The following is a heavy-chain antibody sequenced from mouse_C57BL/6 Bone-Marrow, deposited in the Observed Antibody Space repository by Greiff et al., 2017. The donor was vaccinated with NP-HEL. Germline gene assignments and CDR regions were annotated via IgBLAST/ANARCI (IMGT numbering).Heavy chain of an antibody. D-gene: IGHD4-1*02. CDR3: ASSDQLGPAWFAY. CDR1: GYTFTSYT. J-gene: IGHJ3*01. CDR2: INPSSGYT. V-gene: IGHV1-4*01. Sequence: VKLMESGAELARPGASVKMSCKASGYTFTSYTMHWVKQRPGQGLEWIGYINPSSGYTKYNQKFKDKATLTADKSSSTAYMQLSSLTSEDSAVYYCASSDQLGPAWFAYWGQGTLVTVSA.